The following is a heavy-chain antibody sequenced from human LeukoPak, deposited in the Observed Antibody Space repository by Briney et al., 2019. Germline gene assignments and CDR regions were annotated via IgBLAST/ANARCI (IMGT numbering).Heavy chain of an antibody. CDR3: ARSRIENYYDSSGYYYDY. D-gene: IGHD3-22*01. CDR2: IIPIFGTA. Sequence: SVKVSCKASGGTFSSYAISWVRQAPGQGLEWMGGIIPIFGTANYAQKFQGRVTITADESTSTAYMELSSLRSEDTAVYYCARSRIENYYDSSGYYYDYWGQGTLVTVSS. CDR1: GGTFSSYA. V-gene: IGHV1-69*13. J-gene: IGHJ4*02.